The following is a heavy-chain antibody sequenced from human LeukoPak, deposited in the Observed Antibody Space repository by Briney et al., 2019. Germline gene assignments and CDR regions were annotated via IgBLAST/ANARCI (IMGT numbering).Heavy chain of an antibody. V-gene: IGHV3-48*01. CDR1: GFTFSSYS. D-gene: IGHD6-19*01. Sequence: GGSLRLSCAASGFTFSSYSMNWVRQAPGKGLEWVSYISGSGSTIYYADSVKGRFTISRDNSKNTLYLQMNSLRAEDTAVYYCARVLPYSSGWDNYFDYWGQGTLVTVSS. J-gene: IGHJ4*02. CDR2: ISGSGSTI. CDR3: ARVLPYSSGWDNYFDY.